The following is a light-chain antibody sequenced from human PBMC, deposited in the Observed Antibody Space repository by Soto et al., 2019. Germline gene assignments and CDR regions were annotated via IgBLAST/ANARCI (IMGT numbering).Light chain of an antibody. Sequence: AIQLTQSPSSLSASVGDRVTITCRASQAIRTALGWYQQRPGKVPKLLIYAASTLQSGVPSRFSGSGSGTDFTHTISSLQPEDFATYYCLLDFRYFWAFGQGTKVDIK. CDR1: QAIRTA. CDR2: AAS. CDR3: LLDFRYFWA. V-gene: IGKV1-6*01. J-gene: IGKJ1*01.